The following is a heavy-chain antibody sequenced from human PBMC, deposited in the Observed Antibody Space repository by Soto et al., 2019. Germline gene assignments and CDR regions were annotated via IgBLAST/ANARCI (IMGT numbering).Heavy chain of an antibody. J-gene: IGHJ6*03. CDR3: AKDGGSCYPHFCYYYMDV. CDR1: GFTFSRYG. V-gene: IGHV3-30*18. D-gene: IGHD2-15*01. Sequence: GGSLRLSCAASGFTFSRYGMHXVRQAPGKGLEWVAVISYDGSNKYYADSVKGRFTISRDNSKNTLYLQMNSLRAEDTAVYYCAKDGGSCYPHFCYYYMDVWGKGTTVTVSS. CDR2: ISYDGSNK.